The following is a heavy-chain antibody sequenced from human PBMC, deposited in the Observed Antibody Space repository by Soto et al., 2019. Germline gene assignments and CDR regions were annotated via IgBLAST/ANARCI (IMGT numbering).Heavy chain of an antibody. CDR1: GGTFSSYT. CDR3: SHGRWEESIDDFRGWFDP. CDR2: IIPILGIA. V-gene: IGHV1-69*02. D-gene: IGHD6-6*01. J-gene: IGHJ5*02. Sequence: QVQLVQSGAEVKKPGSSVKVSCKASGGTFSSYTISWVRQAPGQGLEWMGRIIPILGIANYAQKFQGRVTITADKSTSTAYMELSSLRSEDTALYYCSHGRWEESIDDFRGWFDPWGQGTLVTVSS.